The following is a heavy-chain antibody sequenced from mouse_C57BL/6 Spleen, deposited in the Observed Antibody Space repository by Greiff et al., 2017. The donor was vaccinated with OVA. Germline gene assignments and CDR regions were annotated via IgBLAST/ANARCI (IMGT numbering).Heavy chain of an antibody. Sequence: EVKVEESEGGLVQPGSSMKLSCTASGFTFSDYYMAWVRQVPEKGLEWVANINYDGSSTYYLDSLKSRFIISRDNAKNILYLQMSSLKSEDTATYYCARDVGDYDGYSDVWGTGTTVTVSS. CDR3: ARDVGDYDGYSDV. CDR2: INYDGSST. V-gene: IGHV5-16*01. J-gene: IGHJ1*03. D-gene: IGHD2-4*01. CDR1: GFTFSDYY.